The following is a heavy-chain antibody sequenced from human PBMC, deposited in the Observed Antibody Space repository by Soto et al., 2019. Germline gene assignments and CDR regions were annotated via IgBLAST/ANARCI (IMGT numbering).Heavy chain of an antibody. CDR1: GFSVNSIY. D-gene: IGHD5-12*01. J-gene: IGHJ6*02. CDR2: IYTGGNT. CDR3: ARALHRDGYIYYYGMDV. V-gene: IGHV3-53*01. Sequence: EVQLVESGGGLIQPGGSLRLSCAASGFSVNSIYMNWVRQAPGKGLEWVSVIYTGGNTYYADSVKGRFTISRDNSKNILYLQINSLRAEDTAVYYSARALHRDGYIYYYGMDVWCQGTTVTVS.